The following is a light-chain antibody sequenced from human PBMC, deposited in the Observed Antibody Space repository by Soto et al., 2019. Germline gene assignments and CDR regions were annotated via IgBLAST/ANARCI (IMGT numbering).Light chain of an antibody. CDR2: EGS. J-gene: IGLJ3*02. CDR3: SSYAGSLTWV. CDR1: SSDVGSFDL. V-gene: IGLV2-23*01. Sequence: LTQPASVSGSPEQSITISCTGLSSDVGSFDLVSWYQQHPGKAPKLIIFEGSKRPSGVSDRFSGSKSDNRASLTISGLQAEDEADYYCSSYAGSLTWVFGGGTKLTVL.